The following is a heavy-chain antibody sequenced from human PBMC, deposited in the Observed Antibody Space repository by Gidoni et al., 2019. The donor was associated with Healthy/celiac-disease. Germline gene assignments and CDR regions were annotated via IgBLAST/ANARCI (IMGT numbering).Heavy chain of an antibody. CDR2: INPNSGGT. J-gene: IGHJ4*02. CDR3: ARKGGVTTPFDY. Sequence: QVQLVQSGAEVKKPGASVKVSCKASGYTFTGYYMHWVRQAPGQGLEWMGWINPNSGGTNYAQKLQGRVTMTRDTSISTAYMELSRLRSDDTAVYYCARKGGVTTPFDYWGQGTLVTVSS. V-gene: IGHV1-2*02. CDR1: GYTFTGYY. D-gene: IGHD4-17*01.